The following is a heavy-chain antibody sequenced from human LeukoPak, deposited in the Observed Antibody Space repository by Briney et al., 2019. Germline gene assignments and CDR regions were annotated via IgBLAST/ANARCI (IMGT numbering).Heavy chain of an antibody. Sequence: PGGSLRLSCAASGFTFSNYWMSWVRQAPGKGLEWVANIKQDGSQKYYVDSVKGRFTISRDNAKNSLYLQVNSLRAEDTAVYYCAREGRHSVGFDYWGQGTLVTVSS. CDR3: AREGRHSVGFDY. CDR1: GFTFSNYW. J-gene: IGHJ4*02. V-gene: IGHV3-7*03. CDR2: IKQDGSQK. D-gene: IGHD4-23*01.